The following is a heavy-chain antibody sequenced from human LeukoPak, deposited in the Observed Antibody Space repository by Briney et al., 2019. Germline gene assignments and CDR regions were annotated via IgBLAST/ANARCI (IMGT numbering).Heavy chain of an antibody. V-gene: IGHV1-24*01. CDR2: FDPEDGET. CDR1: GYTLTELS. Sequence: ASVRVSCKVSGYTLTELSMHWVRQAPGKGLEWMGGFDPEDGETIYAQKFQGGVTMTEDTSTDTAYMELSSLRSEDTAVYYCARDSYSVGAIGYWGQGTLVTVSS. D-gene: IGHD1-26*01. CDR3: ARDSYSVGAIGY. J-gene: IGHJ4*02.